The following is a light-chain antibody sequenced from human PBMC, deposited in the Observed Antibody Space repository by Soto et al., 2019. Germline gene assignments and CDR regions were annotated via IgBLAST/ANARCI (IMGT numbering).Light chain of an antibody. CDR1: QSFSSNY. CDR3: QQRSNLIT. CDR2: DAS. Sequence: EIVMTQSPGTLSLSPGERATLSCRASQSFSSNYLAWYQQKPGQAPRLLIYDASNRAAGIPARFSGSGSGTDFTLTISSLEPDDFGVYYCQQRSNLITFGQGAQLEIK. J-gene: IGKJ5*01. V-gene: IGKV3D-20*02.